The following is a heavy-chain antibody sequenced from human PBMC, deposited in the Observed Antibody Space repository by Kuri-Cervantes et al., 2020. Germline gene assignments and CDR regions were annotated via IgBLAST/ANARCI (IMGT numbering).Heavy chain of an antibody. CDR3: ARQTGEGSRLYSYYMDD. CDR2: VYYSGSP. Sequence: LETLSLTCSVSDNSINNYYWSWVRQPAGKGLEWIGYVYYSGSPYYNPSLKSRVTISIDASRNQFSLKLGSVTAADTAIYYCARQTGEGSRLYSYYMDDWGKGTTVTVSS. J-gene: IGHJ6*03. CDR1: DNSINNYY. D-gene: IGHD3-10*01. V-gene: IGHV4-59*08.